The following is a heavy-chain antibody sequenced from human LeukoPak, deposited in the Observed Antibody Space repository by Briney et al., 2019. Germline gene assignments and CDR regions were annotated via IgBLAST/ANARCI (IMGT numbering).Heavy chain of an antibody. J-gene: IGHJ4*02. V-gene: IGHV3-7*04. CDR2: IKQDGSEK. CDR3: ARDRSIYDSSGSHFDY. CDR1: GFTFSNLW. D-gene: IGHD3-22*01. Sequence: GGSLRLSCAASGFTFSNLWMSWVRQAPGKGLEWVANIKQDGSEKYYVDSVKGRFTISRDNAKNSLYLQMNSLSAEDTAVYYCARDRSIYDSSGSHFDYWGQGTLVTVSS.